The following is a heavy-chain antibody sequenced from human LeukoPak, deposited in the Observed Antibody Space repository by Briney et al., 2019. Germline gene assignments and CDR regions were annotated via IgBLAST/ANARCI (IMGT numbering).Heavy chain of an antibody. V-gene: IGHV1-18*01. CDR2: ISAYNGNT. CDR3: AGALRYYYDSSGYPLGY. J-gene: IGHJ4*02. CDR1: GGTFSSYG. D-gene: IGHD3-22*01. Sequence: ASVKVSCKASGGTFSSYGISWVRQAPGQGLEWMGWISAYNGNTNYAQKLQGRVTMTTDTSTSTAYMELRSLRSDDTAVYYCAGALRYYYDSSGYPLGYWGQGTLVTVSS.